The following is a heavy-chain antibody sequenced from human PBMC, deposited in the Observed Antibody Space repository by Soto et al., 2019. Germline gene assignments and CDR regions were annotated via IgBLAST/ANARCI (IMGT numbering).Heavy chain of an antibody. CDR3: ARGPGYSNAPCDDAFDI. Sequence: ASVKVSCKASGYTFTGYYMHWVRQAPGQGLEWMGWINPNSGGTNYAQKFQGWVTMTRDTSISTAYMELSRLRSDDTAVYYCARGPGYSNAPCDDAFDIWGQGTMVTRLL. V-gene: IGHV1-2*04. D-gene: IGHD6-13*01. CDR1: GYTFTGYY. CDR2: INPNSGGT. J-gene: IGHJ3*02.